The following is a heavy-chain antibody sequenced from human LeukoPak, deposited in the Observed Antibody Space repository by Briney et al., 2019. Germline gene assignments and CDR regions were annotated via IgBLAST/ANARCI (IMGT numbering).Heavy chain of an antibody. CDR3: TRETGDSVDY. V-gene: IGHV3-7*01. D-gene: IGHD7-27*01. CDR1: GFPFSSYW. Sequence: GGSLRLSCAASGFPFSSYWMNWVRRAPGKGLEWVANIKQDGSEKYYVDSVKGRFTISRDNAKNSLYLQMHSLRAEDTAFYYCTRETGDSVDYWGQGTLVTVSS. J-gene: IGHJ4*02. CDR2: IKQDGSEK.